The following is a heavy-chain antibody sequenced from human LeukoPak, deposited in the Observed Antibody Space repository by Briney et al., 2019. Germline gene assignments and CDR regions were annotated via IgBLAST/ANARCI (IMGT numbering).Heavy chain of an antibody. Sequence: GGSLRLSCAASGFTFSSYAMSWVRQAPGKGLEWVSAISGSGGSTYYADSVKGRFTISRDNSKNTLYLQMNSLRAEDTAVYYCARALLRYCSSTSCYWFDPWGQGTLVTVSS. CDR3: ARALLRYCSSTSCYWFDP. J-gene: IGHJ5*02. CDR1: GFTFSSYA. D-gene: IGHD2-2*01. CDR2: ISGSGGST. V-gene: IGHV3-23*01.